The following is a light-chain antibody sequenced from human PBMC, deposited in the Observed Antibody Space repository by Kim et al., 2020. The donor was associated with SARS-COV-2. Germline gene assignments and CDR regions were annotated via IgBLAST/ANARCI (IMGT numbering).Light chain of an antibody. CDR1: ESISGY. J-gene: IGKJ4*01. Sequence: SGSVGDRVTITCRASESISGYLNWYQQKPGKAPKVVISATSSLQSGVPSRFTGGGSGTDFTLTISSLQPEDFATYYCQQSYTTPLTFGGGTKLEI. CDR3: QQSYTTPLT. CDR2: ATS. V-gene: IGKV1-39*01.